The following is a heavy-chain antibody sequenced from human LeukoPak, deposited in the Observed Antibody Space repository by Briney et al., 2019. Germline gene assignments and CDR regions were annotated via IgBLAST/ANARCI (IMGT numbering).Heavy chain of an antibody. CDR3: AKDNRRHYTSGPNPDSLH. CDR1: GFTFDDYA. J-gene: IGHJ4*02. D-gene: IGHD6-19*01. Sequence: GGSLRLSCAASGFTFDDYAMRWVRQAPGKGLEWVSGISWNSGSIDYAGSVKGRFTISRDNAKNSLYLQMNSLRVEDTAFYYCAKDNRRHYTSGPNPDSLHWGQGALVTVSS. V-gene: IGHV3-9*01. CDR2: ISWNSGSI.